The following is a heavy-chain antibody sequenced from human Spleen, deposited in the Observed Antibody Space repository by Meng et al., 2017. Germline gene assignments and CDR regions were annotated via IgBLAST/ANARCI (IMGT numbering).Heavy chain of an antibody. V-gene: IGHV4-39*06. CDR2: IYYSGST. CDR3: ARGPTTMAHDFDY. D-gene: IGHD4-11*01. CDR1: GGSINTYY. J-gene: IGHJ4*02. Sequence: GSLRLSCTVSGGSINTYYWGWIRQPPGQGLEWIGTIYYSGSTLYNPSLKSRVTISIDTANNQFALKLSSVTAADTAVYYCARGPTTMAHDFDYWGQGTLVTVSS.